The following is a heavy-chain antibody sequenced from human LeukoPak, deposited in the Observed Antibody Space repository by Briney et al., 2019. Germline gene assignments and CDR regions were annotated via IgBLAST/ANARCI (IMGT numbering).Heavy chain of an antibody. CDR3: AGSRGYSGYVLGWFDP. Sequence: VASVKVSCTASGGTFSSYAISWVRQAPGQGIEWMGGIIPIFGAANYAQKFSGRVTITADEYTSTAYMELSSLRSEDTAVYFCAGSRGYSGYVLGWFDPWGQGTLVTVSS. J-gene: IGHJ5*02. D-gene: IGHD5-12*01. CDR2: IIPIFGAA. CDR1: GGTFSSYA. V-gene: IGHV1-69*13.